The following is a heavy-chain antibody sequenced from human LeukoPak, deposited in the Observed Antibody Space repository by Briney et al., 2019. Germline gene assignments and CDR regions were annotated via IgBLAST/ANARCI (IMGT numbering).Heavy chain of an antibody. CDR2: IIPILGIA. Sequence: GGSLRLSCAASGFTFSSYAISWVRQAPGQGLEWMGRIIPILGIANYAQKFQGRVTITADKSTSTAYMELSSLRSEDTAVYYCARGYCSSTSCYGWFDPWGQGTLVTVSS. D-gene: IGHD2-2*01. V-gene: IGHV1-69*04. J-gene: IGHJ5*02. CDR1: GFTFSSYA. CDR3: ARGYCSSTSCYGWFDP.